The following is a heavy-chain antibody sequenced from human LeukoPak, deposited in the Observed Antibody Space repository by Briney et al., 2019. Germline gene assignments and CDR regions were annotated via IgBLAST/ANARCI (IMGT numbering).Heavy chain of an antibody. CDR3: ARDSDF. V-gene: IGHV3-30*07. Sequence: GGSLRLSCAASGFTFSSYAMHWVRQAPGKGLEWVAVISYDGSNKYYADSVKGRFAISRDNPKSTLFLQMNSLRAEDTAVYYCARDSDFWGQGTLVTVSS. J-gene: IGHJ4*02. CDR2: ISYDGSNK. CDR1: GFTFSSYA.